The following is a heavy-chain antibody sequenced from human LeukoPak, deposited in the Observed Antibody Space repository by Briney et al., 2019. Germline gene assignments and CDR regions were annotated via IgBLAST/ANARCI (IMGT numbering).Heavy chain of an antibody. J-gene: IGHJ4*02. D-gene: IGHD6-13*01. V-gene: IGHV4-38-2*02. CDR3: AGGGYSRQFDY. Sequence: SETLSLTCTVSGYSISSGYYWGWIRQPPGKGLEWIGSIYHSGSTYYNPSLKSRVTISVDTSKNQFSLKLSSVTAADTAVYYCAGGGYSRQFDYWGQGTLVTVSS. CDR2: IYHSGST. CDR1: GYSISSGYY.